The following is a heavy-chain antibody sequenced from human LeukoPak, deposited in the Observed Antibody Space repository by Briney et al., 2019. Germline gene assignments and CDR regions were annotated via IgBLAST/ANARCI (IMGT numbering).Heavy chain of an antibody. CDR2: IKQGGSEI. D-gene: IGHD3-10*01. CDR1: GFTFSSYW. J-gene: IGHJ6*02. CDR3: ARVPITMVRGAPYYYGMDV. V-gene: IGHV3-7*03. Sequence: GGSLRLSCAAYGFTFSSYWMSWVRQAPGKGLEWVANIKQGGSEIHYVDSVKGRFTISRDNAKNSLYLQMSSLRAEDTAVYYCARVPITMVRGAPYYYGMDVWGQGTTVTVSS.